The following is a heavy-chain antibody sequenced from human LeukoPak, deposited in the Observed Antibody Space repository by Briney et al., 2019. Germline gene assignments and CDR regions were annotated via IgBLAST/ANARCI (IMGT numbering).Heavy chain of an antibody. CDR3: ARSRGYDYVWGSYRAFDY. D-gene: IGHD3-16*02. Sequence: PSETLSLTCTVSGGSISSHYWSWIRQPPGKGLEWIGYIYYSGSTNYNPSLKSRVTISADTSKNQFSLKLSSVTAADTAVYYCARSRGYDYVWGSYRAFDYWGQGTLVTVSS. J-gene: IGHJ4*02. CDR2: IYYSGST. V-gene: IGHV4-59*11. CDR1: GGSISSHY.